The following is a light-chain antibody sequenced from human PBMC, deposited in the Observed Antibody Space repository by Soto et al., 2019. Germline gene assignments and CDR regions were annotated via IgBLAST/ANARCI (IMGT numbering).Light chain of an antibody. V-gene: IGKV1-39*01. J-gene: IGKJ1*01. CDR1: QSINSY. CDR3: QQSYSTPRT. Sequence: DIPMTQSPSSLSASVGDRATITCRASQSINSYLNWYQQKPGKAPKLLIYAASSLQSGVPSRFSGSGSGTDFTLTISSLQPEDFATYYCQQSYSTPRTFGQGTKVEIK. CDR2: AAS.